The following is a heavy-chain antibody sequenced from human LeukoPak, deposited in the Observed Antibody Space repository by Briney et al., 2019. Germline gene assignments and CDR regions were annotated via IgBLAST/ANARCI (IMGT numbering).Heavy chain of an antibody. CDR3: AKDDAWLQFGE. D-gene: IGHD5-24*01. Sequence: GGSLRLSCAASGFTFSSHGMNWVRQAPGKWLEWVSGISPRGDITYYADSVKGRFTISRDNSKNTLYLEVISLTVEDTAVYYCAKDDAWLQFGEWSQGTLVTVSS. CDR1: GFTFSSHG. J-gene: IGHJ4*02. V-gene: IGHV3-23*01. CDR2: ISPRGDIT.